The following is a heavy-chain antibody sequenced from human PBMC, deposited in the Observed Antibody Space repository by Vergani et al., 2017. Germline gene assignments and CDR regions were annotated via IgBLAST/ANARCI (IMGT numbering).Heavy chain of an antibody. J-gene: IGHJ5*02. CDR1: GFSFSSYG. D-gene: IGHD4-23*01. Sequence: QVQLVESGGGVVQPGKSLRLSCAASGFSFSSYGMHWVRQAPGKGLEWVAVISYDGSNKYYADSVKGRFTISSDTSKNTLYLQMNSLRAEDTAVYYCAKDLPSGTYGGDWLAPWGQGTLVTVSS. CDR2: ISYDGSNK. CDR3: AKDLPSGTYGGDWLAP. V-gene: IGHV3-30*18.